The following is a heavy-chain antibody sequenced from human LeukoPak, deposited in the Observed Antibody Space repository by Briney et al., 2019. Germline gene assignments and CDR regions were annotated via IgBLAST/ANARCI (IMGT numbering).Heavy chain of an antibody. V-gene: IGHV1-2*02. CDR2: INPNSGGT. CDR1: GGTFSSYA. D-gene: IGHD4-17*01. CDR3: ARRPLRYFDY. J-gene: IGHJ4*02. Sequence: SVTVSCKACGGTFSSYAISWVRQAPGQGLEWMGWINPNSGGTNYAQKCQGRVTMTRDTSITTAYMELSRLRSDDTAVYYCARRPLRYFDYWGQGTLVTVSS.